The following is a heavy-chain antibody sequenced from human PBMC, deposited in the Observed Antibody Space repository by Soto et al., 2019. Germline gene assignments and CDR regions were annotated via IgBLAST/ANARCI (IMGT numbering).Heavy chain of an antibody. J-gene: IGHJ6*02. CDR1: GGSISSYY. Sequence: SETLSLTCTVPGGSISSYYWSWIRQPPGKGLEWIGYIYYSGSTNYNPSLKSRVTISVDTSKNQFSLKLSSVTAADTAVYYCARVFGSETRYYYGMDVWGQGTTVTVSS. V-gene: IGHV4-59*01. CDR2: IYYSGST. CDR3: ARVFGSETRYYYGMDV. D-gene: IGHD6-25*01.